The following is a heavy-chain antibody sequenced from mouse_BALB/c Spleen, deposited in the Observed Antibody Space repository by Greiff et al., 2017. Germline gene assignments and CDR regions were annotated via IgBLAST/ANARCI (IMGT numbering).Heavy chain of an antibody. CDR2: IYPGDGST. J-gene: IGHJ4*01. Sequence: VQLQQSGPELVKPGASVKISCKASGYTFTSYDINWVKQRPGQGLEWIGWIYPGDGSTKYNEKFKGKATLTADKSSSTAYMQLSSLTSENSAVYFCARRYYYAMDYWGQGTSVTVSS. CDR1: GYTFTSYD. CDR3: ARRYYYAMDY. V-gene: IGHV1S56*01.